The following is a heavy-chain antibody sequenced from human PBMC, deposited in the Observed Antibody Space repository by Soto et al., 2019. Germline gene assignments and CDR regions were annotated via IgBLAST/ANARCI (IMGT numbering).Heavy chain of an antibody. Sequence: QVQLVQSGTEVKKPGASVKVSCKASGYTFTSYYMHWVRQAPGQGLEWMGIISPSGGTTRYAQNFQGRVTMTRDTSTSTVYMELSSLRSEDTAVYYCARDGIAVARYAFDIWGQGTMVTVST. CDR1: GYTFTSYY. D-gene: IGHD6-19*01. J-gene: IGHJ3*02. V-gene: IGHV1-46*03. CDR2: ISPSGGTT. CDR3: ARDGIAVARYAFDI.